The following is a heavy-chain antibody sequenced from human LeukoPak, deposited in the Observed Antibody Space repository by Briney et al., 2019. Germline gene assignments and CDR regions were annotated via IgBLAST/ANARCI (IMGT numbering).Heavy chain of an antibody. CDR1: GYTFTGYY. CDR2: INPNSGGT. V-gene: IGHV1-2*02. Sequence: GASVKVSCKASGYTFTGYYMHWVGQPPGQGLEWLGWINPNSGGTNYAQKFQGRVTMTRDTSISTAYMELSRLRSDDTAVYYCARDHIEQLELGGDYWGQGTLVTVSS. CDR3: ARDHIEQLELGGDY. J-gene: IGHJ4*02. D-gene: IGHD1-1*01.